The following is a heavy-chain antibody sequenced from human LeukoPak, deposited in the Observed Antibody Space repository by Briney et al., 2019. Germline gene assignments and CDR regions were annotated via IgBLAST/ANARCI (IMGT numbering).Heavy chain of an antibody. CDR2: INPNSGGT. CDR1: GYTFTGYY. CDR3: ARVHGIQLRSDGDY. Sequence: ASVKVSCKASGYTFTGYYMHWVRQAPGQGLEWMGWINPNSGGTNYAQKFQGRVTMTRDTSISTAYMELSRLRSDDTAVYYCARVHGIQLRSDGDYWGQGTLVTVSS. D-gene: IGHD5-18*01. V-gene: IGHV1-2*02. J-gene: IGHJ4*02.